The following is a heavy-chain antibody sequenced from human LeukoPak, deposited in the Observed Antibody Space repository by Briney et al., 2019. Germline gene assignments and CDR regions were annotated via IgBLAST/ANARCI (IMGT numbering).Heavy chain of an antibody. CDR2: INPNGGTT. V-gene: IGHV1-46*01. J-gene: IGHJ6*03. CDR3: SREGGNDADLLRDYYYYYYIDV. Sequence: ASVKVSCKASGYTFTRYYIHWVGQAPGQGLEWMGIINPNGGTTIYAQKFQGRVTMTRDMSTSTVYMELSSLRSEDTAVYYCSREGGNDADLLRDYYYYYYIDVWGKGTTVTVSS. CDR1: GYTFTRYY. D-gene: IGHD1-1*01.